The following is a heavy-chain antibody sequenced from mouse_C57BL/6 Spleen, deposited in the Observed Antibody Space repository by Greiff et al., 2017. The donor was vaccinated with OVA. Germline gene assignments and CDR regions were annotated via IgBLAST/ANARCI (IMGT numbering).Heavy chain of an antibody. Sequence: VQLQQSVAELVRPGASVKLSCTASGYNITNTYMHWVKQRPEQGLEWIGSIDPANGNTNYAPTLQGKATITADTSSNTACLQLSSLTSENTAIYYCDRSNCGHAMDYWGQGTSLTVSS. CDR3: DRSNCGHAMDY. V-gene: IGHV14-3*01. J-gene: IGHJ4*01. D-gene: IGHD4-1*01. CDR2: IDPANGNT. CDR1: GYNITNTY.